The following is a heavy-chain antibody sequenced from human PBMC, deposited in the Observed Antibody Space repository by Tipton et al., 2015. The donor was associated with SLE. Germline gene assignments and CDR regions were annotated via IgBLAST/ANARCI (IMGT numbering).Heavy chain of an antibody. CDR1: GYTFSSHW. J-gene: IGHJ4*02. CDR3: ARGVLGGSDTY. V-gene: IGHV1-2*06. CDR2: INPNSGAT. D-gene: IGHD1-26*01. Sequence: QLVQSGAELKKPGESLKISCEGSGYTFSSHWIGWVRQMRGKGLEWMGRINPNSGATKDAQKFRGRVTMTRDTSIRTAYMELSRLRSDDTAIYVCARGVLGGSDTYWGQGALVTVSS.